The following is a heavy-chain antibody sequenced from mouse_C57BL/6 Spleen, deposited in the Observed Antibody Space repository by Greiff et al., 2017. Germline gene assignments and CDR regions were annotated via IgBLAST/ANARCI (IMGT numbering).Heavy chain of an antibody. CDR1: GFTFSSYA. D-gene: IGHD2-1*01. J-gene: IGHJ3*01. V-gene: IGHV5-4*01. CDR2: ISDGGSYT. Sequence: EVMLVESGGGLVKPGGSLKLSCAASGFTFSSYAMSWVRQTPEKRLEWVATISDGGSYTYYPDNVKGRFTISRDNAKNNLYLQMSHLKSEDTAMYYCARDQDGNNFFWGQGTLVTVSA. CDR3: ARDQDGNNFF.